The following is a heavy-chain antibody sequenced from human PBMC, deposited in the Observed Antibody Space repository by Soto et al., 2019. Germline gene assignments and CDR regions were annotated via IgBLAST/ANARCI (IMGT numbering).Heavy chain of an antibody. CDR3: ARKLDYYYGMDV. Sequence: QVQLVQSGAEVKKPGASVKVSCKASGYTFTGYYMHWVRQAPGQGLEWMGWINPNSGGTNYAQKFQGWVTMTRATSISAAYMELSRLRSDDTAVYYCARKLDYYYGMDVWGQGTTVTVSS. J-gene: IGHJ6*02. CDR1: GYTFTGYY. V-gene: IGHV1-2*04. CDR2: INPNSGGT.